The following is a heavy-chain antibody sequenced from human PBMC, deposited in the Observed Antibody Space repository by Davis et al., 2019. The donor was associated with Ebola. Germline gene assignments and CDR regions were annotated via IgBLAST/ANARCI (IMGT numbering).Heavy chain of an antibody. Sequence: AASVKVSCNASGGTFGSYTISWVRLAPGQGLEWMGRIIPMLGIANYAQKFRGRVTITADISTTDYMELSSLRSEDTALYYCARARDMATIGDYAMDVWGQGTTVTVSS. J-gene: IGHJ6*02. CDR3: ARARDMATIGDYAMDV. CDR2: IIPMLGIA. CDR1: GGTFGSYT. V-gene: IGHV1-69*02. D-gene: IGHD5-24*01.